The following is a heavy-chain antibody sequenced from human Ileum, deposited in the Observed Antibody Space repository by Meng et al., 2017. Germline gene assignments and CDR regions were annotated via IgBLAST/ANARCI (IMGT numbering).Heavy chain of an antibody. V-gene: IGHV4-34*01. CDR1: GGSFSGYY. J-gene: IGHJ5*02. CDR3: ARRVGATPYAYNWLDP. Sequence: QVQLPEWGLVLFKPSETLSRTCGVYGGSFSGYYWGWIRQPPGKGLEWIGEIDHSGGTNYNPSLKNRVTISVDTSNNRFSLKLSSVKAADTALYFCARRVGATPYAYNWLDPWGQGTLVTVSS. CDR2: IDHSGGT. D-gene: IGHD1-26*01.